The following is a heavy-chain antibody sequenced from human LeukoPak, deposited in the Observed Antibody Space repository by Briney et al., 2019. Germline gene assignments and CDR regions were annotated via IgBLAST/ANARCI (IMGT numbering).Heavy chain of an antibody. Sequence: KPSQTLSLTCTVSGGSISSGDYYWSWLRQPPGKGLEWIGYIYYSGSTYYNPTLKSRVTISVDTSKNQFSLKLSSVTVADTAVYFCARESDLSNYDRTDYWGQGTLVTVSS. J-gene: IGHJ4*02. CDR2: IYYSGST. CDR1: GGSISSGDYY. V-gene: IGHV4-30-4*08. D-gene: IGHD4/OR15-4a*01. CDR3: ARESDLSNYDRTDY.